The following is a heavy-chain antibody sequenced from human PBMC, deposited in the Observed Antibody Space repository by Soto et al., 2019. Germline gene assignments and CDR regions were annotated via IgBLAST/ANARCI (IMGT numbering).Heavy chain of an antibody. CDR2: ISPYSGNT. J-gene: IGHJ5*02. D-gene: IGHD6-19*01. CDR1: GYTFTRFG. CDR3: AKTHASESGRFAP. Sequence: QVELVQSGGEIRKPGASATVSCKTAGYTFTRFGITWLRLAPGQGLEWMGWISPYSGNTKYAQKFQGRVTNISDKSTNTIYMDLRGLRSDDTATYYCAKTHASESGRFAPWGQGTLVTVSS. V-gene: IGHV1-18*04.